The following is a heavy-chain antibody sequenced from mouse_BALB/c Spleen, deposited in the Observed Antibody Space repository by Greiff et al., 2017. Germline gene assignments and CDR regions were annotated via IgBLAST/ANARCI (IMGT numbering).Heavy chain of an antibody. CDR3: ARPTARAPLAY. Sequence: QVQLQQSGAELMKPGASVKISCKATGYTFSSYWIEWVKQRPGHGLEWIGEILPGSGSTNYNEKFKGKATFTADTSSNTAYMQLSSLTSEDSAVYYCARPTARAPLAYWGQGTLVTVSA. D-gene: IGHD3-2*01. V-gene: IGHV1-9*01. CDR2: ILPGSGST. J-gene: IGHJ3*01. CDR1: GYTFSSYW.